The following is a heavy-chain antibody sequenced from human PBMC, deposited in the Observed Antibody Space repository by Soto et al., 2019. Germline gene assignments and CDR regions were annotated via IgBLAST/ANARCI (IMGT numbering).Heavy chain of an antibody. Sequence: SETLSLTCTVSGGSISSYYWSWIRQPPGKGLEWIGYIYYSGSTNYNPSLKSRVTISVDTSKNQFSLKLSSVTAADTAVYYCARVLKYYDILTGSYSHGYFDYWGQGTLVTVSS. CDR3: ARVLKYYDILTGSYSHGYFDY. J-gene: IGHJ4*02. V-gene: IGHV4-59*01. D-gene: IGHD3-9*01. CDR2: IYYSGST. CDR1: GGSISSYY.